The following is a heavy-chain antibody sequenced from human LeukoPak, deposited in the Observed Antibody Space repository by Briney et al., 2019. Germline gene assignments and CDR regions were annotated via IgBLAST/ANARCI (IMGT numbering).Heavy chain of an antibody. CDR1: GYSFTSYW. J-gene: IGHJ4*02. CDR2: IYPGDSDT. V-gene: IGHV5-51*01. CDR3: ARHYYGSGSVSVIDY. D-gene: IGHD3-10*01. Sequence: GESLKISFKGSGYSFTSYWIGWVRQMPGKGLEWMGIIYPGDSDTRYSPSFQGQVTISADKSISTAYLQWSSLKASDTAMYYCARHYYGSGSVSVIDYWGQGTLVTVSS.